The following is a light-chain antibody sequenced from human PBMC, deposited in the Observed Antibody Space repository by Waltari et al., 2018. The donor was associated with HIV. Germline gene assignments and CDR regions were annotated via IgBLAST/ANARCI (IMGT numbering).Light chain of an antibody. CDR1: VLTMQY. CDR2: KDK. CDR3: QSADSSTTYWV. J-gene: IGLJ3*02. Sequence: SYELTQPHSVSVSPGQTARITCHGEVLTMQYLYWYQQKPGQAPVLVIYKDKERPSGIPERFSGSSTGTTVTLTISGVQAEDEADYYCQSADSSTTYWVFGGGTKLTVL. V-gene: IGLV3-25*03.